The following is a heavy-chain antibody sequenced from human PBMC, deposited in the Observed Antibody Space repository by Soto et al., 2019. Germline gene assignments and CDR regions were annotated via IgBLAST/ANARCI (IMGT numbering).Heavy chain of an antibody. CDR2: INPSGGST. CDR1: GYTFTSYY. J-gene: IGHJ6*02. CDR3: ARDRGICSSTSCYYYYYYGMDV. V-gene: IGHV1-46*01. Sequence: ASVKVSCKASGYTFTSYYMHWVRQAPGQWLEWMGIINPSGGSTSYAQKFQGRVTMTRDTSTSTVYMELSSLRSEDTAVYYCARDRGICSSTSCYYYYYYGMDVWGQGTTVTVSS. D-gene: IGHD2-2*01.